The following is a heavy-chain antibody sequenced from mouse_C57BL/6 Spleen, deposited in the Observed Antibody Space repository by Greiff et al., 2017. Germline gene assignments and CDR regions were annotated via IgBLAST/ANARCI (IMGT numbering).Heavy chain of an antibody. Sequence: VMLVESGPGILQPSQTLSLTCSFSGFSLSTFGMGVGWIRQPSGKGLEWLAHIWWDDDKYYNPALKSRLTISKDTSKNQGFLKIANVDTADTATYDCARIRTYYGSSSPGDFDVWGTGTPVTVSS. CDR1: GFSLSTFGMG. J-gene: IGHJ1*03. CDR2: IWWDDDK. D-gene: IGHD1-1*01. CDR3: ARIRTYYGSSSPGDFDV. V-gene: IGHV8-8*01.